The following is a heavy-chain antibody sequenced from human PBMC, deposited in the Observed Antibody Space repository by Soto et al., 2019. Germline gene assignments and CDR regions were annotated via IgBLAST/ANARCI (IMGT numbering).Heavy chain of an antibody. CDR2: ISYDGSNK. J-gene: IGHJ4*02. V-gene: IGHV3-30-3*01. CDR1: GFTFSSYA. Sequence: VQLVESGGGVVQPGRSLRLSCAASGFTFSSYAMHWVRQAPGKGLEWVAVISYDGSNKYYADSVKGRFTISRDNSKNTLYLQMNSRRAEDTAVYYCAREFPRLDYWGQGTLVTVSS. CDR3: AREFPRLDY.